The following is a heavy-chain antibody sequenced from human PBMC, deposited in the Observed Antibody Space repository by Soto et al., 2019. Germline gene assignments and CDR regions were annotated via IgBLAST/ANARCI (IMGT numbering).Heavy chain of an antibody. CDR2: ISAYNGNT. V-gene: IGHV1-18*01. D-gene: IGHD6-19*01. J-gene: IGHJ6*02. CDR3: ARGVAVDPEGQYYYYYGMDV. Sequence: ASGKVSCKASGYTFTSYGISWVRQAPGQGLEWMGWISAYNGNTNYAQKLQGRVTMTTDTSTSTAYMELRSLRSDDTAVYYCARGVAVDPEGQYYYYYGMDVWGQGTTVTVSS. CDR1: GYTFTSYG.